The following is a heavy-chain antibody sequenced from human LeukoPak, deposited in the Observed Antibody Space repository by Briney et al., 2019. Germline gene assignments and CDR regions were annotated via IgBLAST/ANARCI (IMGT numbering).Heavy chain of an antibody. CDR2: MNPNSGNT. Sequence: ASVKVSCKASGYTFTSYGISWVRQATGQGLEWMGWMNPNSGNTGYAQKFQGRVTMTRNTSISTAYMELSSLRSEDTAVYYCARAYDSSGPADYWGQGTLVTVSS. D-gene: IGHD3-22*01. V-gene: IGHV1-8*02. CDR3: ARAYDSSGPADY. J-gene: IGHJ4*02. CDR1: GYTFTSYG.